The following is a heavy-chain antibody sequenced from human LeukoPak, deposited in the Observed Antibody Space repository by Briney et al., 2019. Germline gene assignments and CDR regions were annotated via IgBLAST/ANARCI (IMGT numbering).Heavy chain of an antibody. CDR2: IYSRGST. J-gene: IGHJ4*02. V-gene: IGHV4-59*10. CDR1: GGSFSSYY. Sequence: PSETLSLTCAVYGGSFSSYYWSWIRQPAGKGLEWIGRIYSRGSTNYNPSLKTRVTMSLDTSKNQFSLNLTTVTAADTAVYYCARTSARGAQFDYWGQGTLVTVSS. CDR3: ARTSARGAQFDY. D-gene: IGHD3-10*01.